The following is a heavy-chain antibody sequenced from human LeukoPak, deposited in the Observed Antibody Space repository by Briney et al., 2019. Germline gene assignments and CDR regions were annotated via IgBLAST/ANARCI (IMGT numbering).Heavy chain of an antibody. CDR1: GFTFSSYA. J-gene: IGHJ4*02. CDR3: AKDIRGGYSGRGNLDY. V-gene: IGHV3-23*01. Sequence: GGSLRLSCAASGFTFSSYAMSWVRQAPGKGLEWVSAISGSGGSTYYADSVKGRFTISRDNSKNTLYLQMNSLRAEDTAVYYCAKDIRGGYSGRGNLDYWGQGTLVTVSS. D-gene: IGHD2-15*01. CDR2: ISGSGGST.